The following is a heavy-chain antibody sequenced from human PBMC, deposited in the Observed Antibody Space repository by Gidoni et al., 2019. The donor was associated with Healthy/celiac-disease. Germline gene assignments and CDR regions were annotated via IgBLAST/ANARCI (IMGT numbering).Heavy chain of an antibody. CDR2: IYYSGST. Sequence: QVQLQESGPGLVKPSETLSLTCTSPGRSISSYYWRWIRQPPGKGLEWIGYIYYSGSTNYNPSLKSRVTISVDTSKNQFSLKLSSVTAADTAVYYCARVAYGGNSEFLGFDYWGQGTLVTVSS. V-gene: IGHV4-59*01. CDR3: ARVAYGGNSEFLGFDY. J-gene: IGHJ4*02. D-gene: IGHD4-17*01. CDR1: GRSISSYY.